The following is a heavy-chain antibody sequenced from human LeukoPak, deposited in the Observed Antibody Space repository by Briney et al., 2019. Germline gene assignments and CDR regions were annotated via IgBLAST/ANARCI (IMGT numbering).Heavy chain of an antibody. CDR1: GYTFTSYY. D-gene: IGHD3-3*01. CDR3: ARDRVPYWSPFDI. Sequence: ASVKVSCKASGYTFTSYYMHWVRQAPGQGLEWMGIINPSGGSTSYAQKFQGTVKMTRNTSKSTVYMELSSLRSEDTAVYYCARDRVPYWSPFDIWGQGTMVTVSS. CDR2: INPSGGST. V-gene: IGHV1-46*03. J-gene: IGHJ3*02.